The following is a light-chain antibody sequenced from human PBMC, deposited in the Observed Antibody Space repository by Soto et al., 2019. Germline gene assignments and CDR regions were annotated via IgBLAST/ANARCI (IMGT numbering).Light chain of an antibody. CDR2: DAS. Sequence: DIQMTQSPSTLSASVGDRVIITCRASQSISNWVAWYQQKPGRAPKILIYDASSLETGVPSRFSGSGSGTEFTLTISSLQPDDFATYYCQQYNSFSRTFGQGTKVEIK. J-gene: IGKJ1*01. V-gene: IGKV1-5*01. CDR3: QQYNSFSRT. CDR1: QSISNW.